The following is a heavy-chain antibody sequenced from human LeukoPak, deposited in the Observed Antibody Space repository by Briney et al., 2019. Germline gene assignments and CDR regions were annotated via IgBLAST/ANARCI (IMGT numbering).Heavy chain of an antibody. V-gene: IGHV4-61*01. CDR2: IYYSGST. CDR3: ANVTIFHYYYYGMDV. Sequence: PSETLSLTCTVSGGSVSSGSYYWSWIRQPPGKGLEWIGYIYYSGSTNYNPSLKSRVTISVDTSKNQFSLKLSSVTAADTAVYYCANVTIFHYYYYGMDVWGQGTTVTVSS. J-gene: IGHJ6*02. D-gene: IGHD3-3*01. CDR1: GGSVSSGSYY.